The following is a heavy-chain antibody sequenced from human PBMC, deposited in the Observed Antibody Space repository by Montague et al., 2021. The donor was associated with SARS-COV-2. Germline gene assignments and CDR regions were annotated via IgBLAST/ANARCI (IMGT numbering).Heavy chain of an antibody. CDR1: GGSISSYY. J-gene: IGHJ4*02. Sequence: SETLSLTCTVSGGSISSYYWSWIRQPPGKGLEWIGYIYYSGSTNYNPSLKSRVTISVDTSKNQFSLKLSSVTAADTAVYHCARDSHYYDSSGHFDYWGQGTLVTVSS. V-gene: IGHV4-59*13. CDR2: IYYSGST. CDR3: ARDSHYYDSSGHFDY. D-gene: IGHD3-22*01.